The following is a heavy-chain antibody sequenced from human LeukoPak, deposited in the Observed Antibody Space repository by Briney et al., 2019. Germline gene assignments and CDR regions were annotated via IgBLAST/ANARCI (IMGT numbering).Heavy chain of an antibody. V-gene: IGHV3-23*01. J-gene: IGHJ6*03. CDR3: AENGDRGAYCSGGSCYPYYYYYMDV. CDR2: ISASGGTT. D-gene: IGHD2-15*01. CDR1: GFTFSSYG. Sequence: GGSLRLSCAASGFTFSSYGISWVRQAPGKGLEWVSAISASGGTTYYADSVKGHFTISRDNSKNTLYLQMNSLSAEDTAVYYCAENGDRGAYCSGGSCYPYYYYYMDVWGKGTTVTISS.